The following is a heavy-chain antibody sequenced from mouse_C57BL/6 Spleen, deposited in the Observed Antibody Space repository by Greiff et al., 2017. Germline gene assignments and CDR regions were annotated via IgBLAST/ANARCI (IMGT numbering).Heavy chain of an antibody. CDR3: ARDSSGYY. D-gene: IGHD3-2*02. V-gene: IGHV1-50*01. Sequence: QVQLQQPGAELVKPGASVKLSCKASGYTFTSYWMQWVKQRPGQGLEWIGEIDPSDSYTNYNQKFKGKATLTVDTSSSTAYMQLRSLTSEDSAVYYCARDSSGYYWGQGTTLTVSS. CDR2: IDPSDSYT. J-gene: IGHJ2*01. CDR1: GYTFTSYW.